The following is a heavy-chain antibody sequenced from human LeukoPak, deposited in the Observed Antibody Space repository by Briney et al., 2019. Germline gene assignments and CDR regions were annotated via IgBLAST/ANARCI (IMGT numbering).Heavy chain of an antibody. CDR1: GFTFSSYS. CDR2: ISSSSSYI. D-gene: IGHD3-3*01. J-gene: IGHJ5*02. Sequence: PGGSLRLSCAASGFTFSSYSMNWVRQAPGKGLEWVSSISSSSSYIYYADSVKGRFTISRDNAKNSLYLQMNSLRAEDTAVYYCARDQSPSITIFGVVLQGRFDPWGQGTLVTVSS. CDR3: ARDQSPSITIFGVVLQGRFDP. V-gene: IGHV3-21*01.